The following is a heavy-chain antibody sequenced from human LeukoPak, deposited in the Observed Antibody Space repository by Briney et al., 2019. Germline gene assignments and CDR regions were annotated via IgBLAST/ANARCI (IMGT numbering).Heavy chain of an antibody. CDR2: INNSGGST. CDR1: GFTFSTYG. Sequence: GGSLRLSCAASGFTFSTYGMSWVRQAPGKGLEWVSSINNSGGSTYYADSVKGRFTISRDNAKNSLYLQMNSLRAEDTAVYYCAELGITMIGGVWGKGTTVTISS. D-gene: IGHD3-10*02. CDR3: AELGITMIGGV. V-gene: IGHV3-23*01. J-gene: IGHJ6*04.